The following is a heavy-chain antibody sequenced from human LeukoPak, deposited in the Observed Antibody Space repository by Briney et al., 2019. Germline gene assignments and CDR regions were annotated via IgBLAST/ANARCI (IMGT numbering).Heavy chain of an antibody. Sequence: GGSLRLSCAASGFTFDDYAMHWVRHAPGKVLEWVSLISWDGGSTYYADSVKGRFTISRDNSKNSLYLQMNSLRTEDTALYYCAKAASSGWGYYYYYMDVWGKGTTVTVSS. CDR2: ISWDGGST. V-gene: IGHV3-43D*03. D-gene: IGHD6-19*01. CDR3: AKAASSGWGYYYYYMDV. J-gene: IGHJ6*03. CDR1: GFTFDDYA.